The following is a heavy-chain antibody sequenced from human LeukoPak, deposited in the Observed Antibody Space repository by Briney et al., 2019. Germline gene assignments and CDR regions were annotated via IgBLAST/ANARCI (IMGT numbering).Heavy chain of an antibody. CDR1: GGSISSGGYS. J-gene: IGHJ4*02. Sequence: SETLSLTCAVSGGSISSGGYSWSWIRQPPGKGLECIGYIYHSGSTYYNPSLKSRVTISVDRSKNQFSLKLSSVTAADTAVYYCARGSESRGYSYGTFDYWGQGTLVTVSS. D-gene: IGHD5-18*01. CDR3: ARGSESRGYSYGTFDY. CDR2: IYHSGST. V-gene: IGHV4-30-2*01.